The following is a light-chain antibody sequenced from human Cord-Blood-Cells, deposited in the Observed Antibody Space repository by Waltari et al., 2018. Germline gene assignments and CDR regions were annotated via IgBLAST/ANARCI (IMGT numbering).Light chain of an antibody. V-gene: IGLV1-47*01. CDR3: AAWDDSLSGWV. J-gene: IGLJ3*02. CDR2: KKN. Sequence: QSVLTQPPSASGTPGQRVTISCSGSSSNIGSNYVYWYQQLPGTAPKLLIYKKNQQPSGVPDRFSGSKSSTSASPAISGLRAEDEADYYCAAWDDSLSGWVFGGGTKLTIL. CDR1: SSNIGSNY.